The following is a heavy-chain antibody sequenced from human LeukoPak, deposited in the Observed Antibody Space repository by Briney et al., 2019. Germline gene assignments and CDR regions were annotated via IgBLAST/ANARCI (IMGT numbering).Heavy chain of an antibody. V-gene: IGHV3-74*01. CDR3: VRGRGSYGWFDP. Sequence: GRSLRRSCAASGFTSSSYWMHWVRQVPGKGLVWVSRISGDGTARNYADSVKGRFTISRDDAKNTVDLQMNSLRGEDTAVYYCVRGRGSYGWFDPWGQGTLVTVSS. J-gene: IGHJ5*02. D-gene: IGHD3-10*01. CDR1: GFTSSSYW. CDR2: ISGDGTAR.